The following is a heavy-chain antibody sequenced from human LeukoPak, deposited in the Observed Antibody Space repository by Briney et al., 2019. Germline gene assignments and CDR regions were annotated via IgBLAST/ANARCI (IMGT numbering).Heavy chain of an antibody. CDR3: ARGTYFDY. V-gene: IGHV1-69*04. Sequence: SVKVSCKASGDTFSNYAISWVRQAPGQGPEWMGRIIPILGITNYAQKLQGRVTMTTDTSTSTAYMELRSLRSDDTAVYYCARGTYFDYWGQGTLVTVSS. CDR1: GDTFSNYA. J-gene: IGHJ4*02. CDR2: IIPILGIT.